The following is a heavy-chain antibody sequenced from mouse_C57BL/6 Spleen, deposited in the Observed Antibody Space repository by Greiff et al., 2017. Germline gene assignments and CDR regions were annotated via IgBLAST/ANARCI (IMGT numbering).Heavy chain of an antibody. CDR3: TRVYYGSSYGNYAMDY. V-gene: IGHV5-9-1*02. J-gene: IGHJ4*01. CDR2: ISSGGDYI. D-gene: IGHD1-1*01. Sequence: EVKVEESGEGLVKPGGSLKLSCAASGFTFSSYAMSWVRQTPEKRLEWVAYISSGGDYIYYADTVKGRFTISRDNARNTLYLQMSSLKSEDTAMYYCTRVYYGSSYGNYAMDYWGQGTSVTVSS. CDR1: GFTFSSYA.